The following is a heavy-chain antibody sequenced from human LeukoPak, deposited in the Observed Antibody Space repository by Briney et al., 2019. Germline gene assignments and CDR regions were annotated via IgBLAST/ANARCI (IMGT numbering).Heavy chain of an antibody. Sequence: SETLSLTCTVSGYSISSGYYWGWIRQPPGKGLEWIGSIYHSGSTYYNPSLKSRVTISVDTSKNQFSLKLSSVTAADTAVYYCARTNDYGGNSLFDYWGQGTLVTVSS. CDR1: GYSISSGYY. CDR2: IYHSGST. V-gene: IGHV4-38-2*02. J-gene: IGHJ4*02. D-gene: IGHD4-23*01. CDR3: ARTNDYGGNSLFDY.